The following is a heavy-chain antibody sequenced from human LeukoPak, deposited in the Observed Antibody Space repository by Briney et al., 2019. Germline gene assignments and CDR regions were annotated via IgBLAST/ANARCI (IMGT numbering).Heavy chain of an antibody. CDR3: ARISSSGYSYGTSDY. CDR1: GGSISSYY. CDR2: IYYSGST. D-gene: IGHD5-18*01. J-gene: IGHJ4*02. Sequence: SETLSLTCTVSGGSISSYYWSWIRQPPGKGLEWIGYIYYSGSTNYNPSLKSRVTISVDTSKNQFSLNLSSVTAADTAVYYCARISSSGYSYGTSDYWGQGTLVTVSS. V-gene: IGHV4-59*01.